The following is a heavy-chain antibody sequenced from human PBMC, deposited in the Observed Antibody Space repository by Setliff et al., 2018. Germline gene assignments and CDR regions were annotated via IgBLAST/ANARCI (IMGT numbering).Heavy chain of an antibody. CDR1: GYSISSGYY. D-gene: IGHD3-9*01. V-gene: IGHV4-38-2*01. CDR3: ARTLYDYDILTGPGYYFDY. CDR2: IYHSGST. J-gene: IGHJ4*02. Sequence: SETLSLTCAVSGYSISSGYYWGWIRQPPGKGPEWIGSIYHSGSTYYNPSLKSRVTISVDTSKNQFSLKLSSVTAADTAVYYCARTLYDYDILTGPGYYFDYWGQGTLVTVSS.